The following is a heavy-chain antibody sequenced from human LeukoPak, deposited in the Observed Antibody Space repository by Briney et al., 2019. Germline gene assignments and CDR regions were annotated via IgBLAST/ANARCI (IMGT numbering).Heavy chain of an antibody. CDR3: AKDRGYSYGYYYYMDV. CDR1: GFTFSSYA. J-gene: IGHJ6*03. CDR2: ISGSGGST. V-gene: IGHV3-23*01. Sequence: PGGSLRLSCAASGFTFSSYAMSWVRQAPGKGLEWVSAISGSGGSTYYADSVKGRFTISRDNSKNTLYLQMNSLRAEDTAVYYCAKDRGYSYGYYYYMDVWGKGTTVTVSS. D-gene: IGHD5-18*01.